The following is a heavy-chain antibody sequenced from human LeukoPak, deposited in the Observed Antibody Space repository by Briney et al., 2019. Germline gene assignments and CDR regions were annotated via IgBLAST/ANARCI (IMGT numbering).Heavy chain of an antibody. D-gene: IGHD1-26*01. V-gene: IGHV4-4*09. Sequence: PSETLSLTCTVSGASISHYYWSWIRQTPERGLEWMGHVHTSGGSTYSPSLKTRLTMSIDTSRSQLSLKLTSVTAADTAVYFCARLGSYHDFWGQGALVTVSS. CDR2: VHTSGGS. CDR3: ARLGSYHDF. J-gene: IGHJ4*02. CDR1: GASISHYY.